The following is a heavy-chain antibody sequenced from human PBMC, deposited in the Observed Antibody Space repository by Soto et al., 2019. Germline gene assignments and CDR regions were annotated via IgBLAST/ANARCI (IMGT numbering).Heavy chain of an antibody. CDR1: GYAFTVYY. Sequence: ASVKVSCKASGYAFTVYYMHWVRQAPGQGLEWMGWINPNSGGTNYAQKFQGWVTMTRDTSISTAYMELSRLRSDDTAVYYCASTSWDYYGMDGWGQGTTVTVSS. D-gene: IGHD3-16*01. V-gene: IGHV1-2*04. CDR3: ASTSWDYYGMDG. J-gene: IGHJ6*02. CDR2: INPNSGGT.